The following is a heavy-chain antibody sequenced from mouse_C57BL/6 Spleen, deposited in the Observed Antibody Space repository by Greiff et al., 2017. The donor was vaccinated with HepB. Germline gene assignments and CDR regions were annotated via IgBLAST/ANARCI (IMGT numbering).Heavy chain of an antibody. Sequence: EVQLVESGPGMVKPSQSLSLTCTVTGYSITSGYDWHWIRHFPGNKLEWMGYISYSGSTNYNPSLKSRISITHDTSKNHFFLKLNSVTTEDTATYYCARGDDYSWFAYWGQGTLVTVSA. CDR2: ISYSGST. CDR1: GYSITSGYD. D-gene: IGHD2-4*01. CDR3: ARGDDYSWFAY. V-gene: IGHV3-1*01. J-gene: IGHJ3*01.